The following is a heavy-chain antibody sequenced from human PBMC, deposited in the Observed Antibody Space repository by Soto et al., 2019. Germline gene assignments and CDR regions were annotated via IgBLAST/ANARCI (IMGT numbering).Heavy chain of an antibody. J-gene: IGHJ4*02. CDR2: TNQHGTII. D-gene: IGHD3-16*01. Sequence: GGSLRLSCEASGFTFSSYWFHGVRQVPGAGLVWVSRTNQHGTIIDYADFVKGRFTISRDNAKNTLYLEMDSLRVEDTAVYYCTRDIGGRGALWGPGTLVTVSS. CDR1: GFTFSSYW. V-gene: IGHV3-74*01. CDR3: TRDIGGRGAL.